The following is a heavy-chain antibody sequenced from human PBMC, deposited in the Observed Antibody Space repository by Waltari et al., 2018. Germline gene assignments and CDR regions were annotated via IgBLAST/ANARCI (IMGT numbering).Heavy chain of an antibody. J-gene: IGHJ4*02. CDR3: ARDRPRISGSYSPGFVD. Sequence: QVQLVQSGAEVKKPGASVKVSCKASGYTFTGYYMHWVRQAPGQGLEWMGRINPNSGGTNYAQKFQGRVTMTRDTSISTAYMELSRLRSDDTAVYYCARDRPRISGSYSPGFVDWGQGTLVTVSS. V-gene: IGHV1-2*06. CDR1: GYTFTGYY. CDR2: INPNSGGT. D-gene: IGHD1-26*01.